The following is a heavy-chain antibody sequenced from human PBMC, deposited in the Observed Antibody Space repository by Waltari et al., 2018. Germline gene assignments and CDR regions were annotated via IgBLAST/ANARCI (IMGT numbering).Heavy chain of an antibody. CDR3: AREDGGSSSS. CDR2: IYNSGST. CDR1: GGSISSRNYY. D-gene: IGHD6-6*01. V-gene: IGHV4-39*07. Sequence: QLQLQESGPGLVKPSETLSLTCTVSGGSISSRNYYWAWIRQPPGKGLEWIGGIYNSGSTYYNPSLKSRVTISLDTSKNQFSLKLSFVTAADTAVYYCAREDGGSSSSWGQGTLVTVSS. J-gene: IGHJ5*02.